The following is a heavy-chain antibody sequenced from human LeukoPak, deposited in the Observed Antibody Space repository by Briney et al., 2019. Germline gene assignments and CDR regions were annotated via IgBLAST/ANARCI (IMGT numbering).Heavy chain of an antibody. CDR1: GGSISSYY. CDR3: ARGAVSFDY. D-gene: IGHD4/OR15-4a*01. Sequence: SETLSLTCTVSGGSISSYYWSWIRQPPGKGLEWIGNIYYSGSTNYNPSLKSRVTISVDTSKNQFSLKLSSVTAADTAVFYCARGAVSFDYWGQGTLVPVSS. CDR2: IYYSGST. J-gene: IGHJ4*02. V-gene: IGHV4-59*01.